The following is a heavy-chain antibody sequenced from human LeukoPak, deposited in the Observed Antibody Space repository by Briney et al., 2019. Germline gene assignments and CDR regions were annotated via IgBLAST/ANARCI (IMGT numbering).Heavy chain of an antibody. CDR1: GFTFSSYG. D-gene: IGHD2-15*01. CDR2: IRYDGSNT. V-gene: IGHV3-30*02. J-gene: IGHJ4*02. CDR3: ASNSDGKFDY. Sequence: PGGSLRLSCAASGFTFSSYGMHWVRQAPGKGLEWVAFIRYDGSNTYYADSVKGRFTISRDNSKNTLYLQMNSLRAEEMAVYYCASNSDGKFDYWGQGTLVTVSS.